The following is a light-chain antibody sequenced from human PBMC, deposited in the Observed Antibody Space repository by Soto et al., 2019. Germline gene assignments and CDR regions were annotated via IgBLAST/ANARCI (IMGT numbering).Light chain of an antibody. V-gene: IGKV3-15*01. CDR3: QQYNNWPLA. Sequence: IVITHSPSTLSVSPAERALLSCSASQSLSSNLAWYQQKPGQAPRLLIYGASTRATGIPARFSGSGSGTEFTLTISSLQSEDFTVYYCQQYNNWPLASGGGTKVAI. CDR1: QSLSSN. CDR2: GAS. J-gene: IGKJ4*01.